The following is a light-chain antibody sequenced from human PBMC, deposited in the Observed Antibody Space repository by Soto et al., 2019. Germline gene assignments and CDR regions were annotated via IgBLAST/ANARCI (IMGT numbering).Light chain of an antibody. V-gene: IGLV2-23*03. CDR2: EGT. CDR3: CSYADTSTFWVV. Sequence: QSALTQPASVSGSPGQSITISCSGTSSDFGGYNVVSWYQQHPGKAPKLIIYEGTKRPSGVSNRFSGSKSGSAASLTISGLPTEDEADYYCCSYADTSTFWVVFGGGTKVTVL. CDR1: SSDFGGYNV. J-gene: IGLJ3*02.